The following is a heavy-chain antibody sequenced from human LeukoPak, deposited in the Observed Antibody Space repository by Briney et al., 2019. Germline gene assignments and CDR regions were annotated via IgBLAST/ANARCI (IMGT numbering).Heavy chain of an antibody. J-gene: IGHJ4*02. CDR2: ISSSGTTI. V-gene: IGHV3-48*03. D-gene: IGHD1-20*01. CDR1: GFTFSSYE. Sequence: GGSLRLSCAASGFTFSSYEMNWVRQAPGKGLEWVSYISSSGTTIYYADSVKGRFTISRDNAKNSLYLQMNSLRAEDTAVYYCAIPPITGTASWGQGALVTVSS. CDR3: AIPPITGTAS.